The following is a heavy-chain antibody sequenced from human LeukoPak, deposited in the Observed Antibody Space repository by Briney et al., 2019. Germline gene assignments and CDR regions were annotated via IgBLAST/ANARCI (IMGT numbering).Heavy chain of an antibody. CDR3: ARTSRHYYGSGKNLTPWPAGLDV. D-gene: IGHD3-10*01. J-gene: IGHJ6*02. Sequence: PSETLSLTCTVSGGSFSDYYWTWIRQPPGKGLEGIGYSGSAKYNPSLKSRVTISTDSSKRHFSLTLSNVTAADTAVYYCARTSRHYYGSGKNLTPWPAGLDVWGPGTTVTVS. CDR1: GGSFSDYY. V-gene: IGHV4-59*01. CDR2: SGSA.